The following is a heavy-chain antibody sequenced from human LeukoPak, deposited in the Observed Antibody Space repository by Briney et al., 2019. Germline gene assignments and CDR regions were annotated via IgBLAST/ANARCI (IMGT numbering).Heavy chain of an antibody. CDR2: ISRHGGST. J-gene: IGHJ4*02. Sequence: PGGSLRLSWAASGFTFSSYAMHWVRQAPGKGLEYVSAISRHGGSTYYANSVKGRFTISRDNSKNTLYLLMGSLRAEDMAVYYCARVGDVDYFDYWGQGTLVTVSS. CDR3: ARVGDVDYFDY. CDR1: GFTFSSYA. V-gene: IGHV3-64*01. D-gene: IGHD3-16*01.